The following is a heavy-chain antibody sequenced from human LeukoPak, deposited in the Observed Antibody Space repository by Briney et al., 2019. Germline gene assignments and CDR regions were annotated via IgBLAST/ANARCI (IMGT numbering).Heavy chain of an antibody. D-gene: IGHD3-10*01. V-gene: IGHV3-30-3*01. J-gene: IGHJ2*01. CDR3: ARDFGAAHWYFDL. CDR2: ISYDGSNK. Sequence: GGSLRLSCAASGFTFSSYAMHWVRQAPGKGLEWVAVISYDGSNKYYADSVKGRFTISRDNSKNTLYLQMNSLRAEDTAVYYCARDFGAAHWYFDLWGRGTLVTVSS. CDR1: GFTFSSYA.